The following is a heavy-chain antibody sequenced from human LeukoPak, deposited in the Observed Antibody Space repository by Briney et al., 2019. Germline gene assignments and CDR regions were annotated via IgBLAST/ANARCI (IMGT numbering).Heavy chain of an antibody. D-gene: IGHD6-19*01. CDR1: GGSISSGDYY. V-gene: IGHV4-30-4*08. CDR2: IYYSGST. J-gene: IGHJ5*02. Sequence: SQTLSLTCTVSGGSISSGDYYWSWIRHPPGKGLEWIGYIYYSGSTYYNPSLKSRVTISVDTSKNQFSLKLSSVTAADTAVYYCARDIAVAGTGNWFDPWGQGTLVTVSS. CDR3: ARDIAVAGTGNWFDP.